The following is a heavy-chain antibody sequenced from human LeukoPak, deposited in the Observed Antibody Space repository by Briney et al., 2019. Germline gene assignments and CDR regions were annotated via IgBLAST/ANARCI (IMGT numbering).Heavy chain of an antibody. CDR3: ARVHSSGYYSSSFDYGMDV. J-gene: IGHJ6*02. CDR1: GGSISSYY. Sequence: SETLSLTCTVSGGSISSYYWSWIRQPPGKGLEWIGYIYYSGSPNYNPSLKSRVTISVDTSKNQFSLRLSSVTAADTAVYYCARVHSSGYYSSSFDYGMDVWGQGTTVTVS. D-gene: IGHD3-22*01. CDR2: IYYSGSP. V-gene: IGHV4-59*01.